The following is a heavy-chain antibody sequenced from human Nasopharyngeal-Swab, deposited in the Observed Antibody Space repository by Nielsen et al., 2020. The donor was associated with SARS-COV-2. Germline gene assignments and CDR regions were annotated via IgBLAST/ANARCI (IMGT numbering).Heavy chain of an antibody. J-gene: IGHJ5*02. V-gene: IGHV3-13*04. CDR3: ARDLRGGTMVRGVIPRGP. CDR1: GFTFSSYD. D-gene: IGHD3-10*01. CDR2: IGTAGDT. Sequence: GGSLLSCAASGFTFSSYDMHWVRQAPGKGLEWVSAIGTAGDTYYPGSVKGRFTISRENAKNTLYLQMNSLRAEDTAVYYCARDLRGGTMVRGVIPRGPWGQGTLVTVSS.